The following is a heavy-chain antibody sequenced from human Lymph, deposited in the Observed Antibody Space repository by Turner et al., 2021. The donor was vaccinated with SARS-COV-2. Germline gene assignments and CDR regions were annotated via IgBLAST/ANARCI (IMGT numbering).Heavy chain of an antibody. CDR3: ARGSGSYLSAFDI. D-gene: IGHD1-26*01. CDR2: ISYDGFNK. Sequence: QVQLVESGGGVVQPGRSLRPSWAASGFTFSTYAIHWVRQAPGKGLEWVAVISYDGFNKYYSDSVKGQFTISRDNSKNTLYLQMSSLRAEDTAVYYCARGSGSYLSAFDIWGQGTMVTVSS. V-gene: IGHV3-30*04. CDR1: GFTFSTYA. J-gene: IGHJ3*02.